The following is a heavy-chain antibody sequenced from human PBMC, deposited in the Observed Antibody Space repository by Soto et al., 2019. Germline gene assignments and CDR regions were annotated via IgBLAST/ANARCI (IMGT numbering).Heavy chain of an antibody. V-gene: IGHV3-30*18. J-gene: IGHJ4*02. Sequence: PGGSLRLSCAASGFTFSSYGMHWLRQAPGKGLEWVAVISYDGTNEYYTDSVKGRFTISRDNSKNTLYLQMDSLRVEDTAVYYCAKDGWLQLFLPPDWGQGTLVTVSS. CDR3: AKDGWLQLFLPPD. CDR1: GFTFSSYG. CDR2: ISYDGTNE. D-gene: IGHD5-12*01.